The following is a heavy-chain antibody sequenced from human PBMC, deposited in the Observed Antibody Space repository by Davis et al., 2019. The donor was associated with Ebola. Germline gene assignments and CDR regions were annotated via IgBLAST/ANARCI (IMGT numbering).Heavy chain of an antibody. CDR2: LESDESSG. V-gene: IGHV3-74*01. J-gene: IGHJ4*02. CDR1: GFTLSDSW. D-gene: IGHD2-2*01. Sequence: GESLKISCVASGFTLSDSWVHWVRQLPGKGLVWVSRLESDESSGSYADSVKGRFTISRDNAKNSLYLQMNSLRDEDTAVYYCARDRVGPAAPIDYWGQGTLVTVSS. CDR3: ARDRVGPAAPIDY.